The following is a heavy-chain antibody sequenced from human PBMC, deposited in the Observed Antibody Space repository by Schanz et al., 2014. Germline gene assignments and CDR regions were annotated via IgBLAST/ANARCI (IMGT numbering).Heavy chain of an antibody. J-gene: IGHJ4*02. V-gene: IGHV3-66*01. Sequence: EVQLVESGGYLVQPGGSLRLSCAVSGFTVSSNHMSWVRQAPGKGLEWVSSISHSGGSKYYADSVKGRFTISRDNSKNTLYLQMNSLRAGDTAVYYCARVPYGSGSYWDYWGQGTLVTVSS. CDR3: ARVPYGSGSYWDY. D-gene: IGHD3-10*01. CDR2: SHSGGSK. CDR1: GFTVSSNH.